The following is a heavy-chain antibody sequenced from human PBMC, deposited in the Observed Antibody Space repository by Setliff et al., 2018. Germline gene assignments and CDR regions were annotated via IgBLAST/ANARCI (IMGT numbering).Heavy chain of an antibody. CDR2: INANTGGT. D-gene: IGHD6-19*01. CDR3: ARVGGYASAWHGIEAFDI. J-gene: IGHJ3*02. CDR1: GGTFRNYG. V-gene: IGHV1-2*02. Sequence: ASVKVSCKASGGTFRNYGISWVRQAPGQGLEWMGWINANTGGTREVQKFQGRVTTTRDTSIDTAYMEVNRLTYDDTAVYYCARVGGYASAWHGIEAFDIWGQGTKVTVSS.